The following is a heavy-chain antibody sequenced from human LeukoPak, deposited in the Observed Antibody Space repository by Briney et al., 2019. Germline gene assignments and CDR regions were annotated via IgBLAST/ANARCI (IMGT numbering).Heavy chain of an antibody. Sequence: GGSLRLSCAASGFIFSNYGMHWVRQAPGKGLEWGAVIWYDGSNRYYADSVKGRITISRDNSENTLYLQMNSLRAEDTAVYYCVRAGALVIREYYFDYWGQGTLVTVSS. CDR1: GFIFSNYG. CDR3: VRAGALVIREYYFDY. J-gene: IGHJ4*02. V-gene: IGHV3-33*01. D-gene: IGHD3-9*01. CDR2: IWYDGSNR.